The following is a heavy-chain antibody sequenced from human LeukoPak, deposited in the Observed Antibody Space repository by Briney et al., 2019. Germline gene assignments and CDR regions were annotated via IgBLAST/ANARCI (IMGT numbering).Heavy chain of an antibody. CDR1: GGSISSYY. CDR2: IYYSGST. D-gene: IGHD3-3*01. CDR3: ARATDYDFWSGALFDY. V-gene: IGHV4-59*01. Sequence: PSETLSLTCTVSGGSISSYYWSWIRQPPGKGLEWIGYIYYSGSTNYNPSLKSRVTISVDTSKNQFSLKLSSVTAADTAVYYCARATDYDFWSGALFDYWGQGTLVTVPS. J-gene: IGHJ4*02.